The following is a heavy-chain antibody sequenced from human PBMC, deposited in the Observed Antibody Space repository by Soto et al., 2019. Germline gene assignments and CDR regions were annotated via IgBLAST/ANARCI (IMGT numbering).Heavy chain of an antibody. D-gene: IGHD2-2*01. V-gene: IGHV1-3*01. CDR1: GYTFTSYA. Sequence: ASVRVSCKASGYTFTSYAMHWVRQAPGQRIEWMGWIKAGNGNTRFSQIFQGRVTITRDTSARTVYMELSSLRSEDTAVYYCARGHLAVVPVASWFYYMGVWGKGTTVTVSS. J-gene: IGHJ6*03. CDR2: IKAGNGNT. CDR3: ARGHLAVVPVASWFYYMGV.